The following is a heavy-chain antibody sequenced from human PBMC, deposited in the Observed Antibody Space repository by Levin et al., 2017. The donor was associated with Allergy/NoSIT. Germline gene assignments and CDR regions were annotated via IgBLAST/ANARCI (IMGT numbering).Heavy chain of an antibody. D-gene: IGHD3-22*01. CDR2: ISSSSSYI. CDR3: ARGRWSPYYYDTSGYHLEYYFDY. V-gene: IGHV3-21*01. Sequence: GESLKISCAASGFTFSSYSMNWVRQAPGKGLEWVSSISSSSSYIYYADSVKGRFTISRDNAKNSLYLQMNSLRAEDTAVYYCARGRWSPYYYDTSGYHLEYYFDYWGQGTLVTVSS. J-gene: IGHJ4*02. CDR1: GFTFSSYS.